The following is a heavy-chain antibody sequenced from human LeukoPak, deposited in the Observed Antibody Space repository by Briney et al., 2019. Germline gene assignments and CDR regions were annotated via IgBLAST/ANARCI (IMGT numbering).Heavy chain of an antibody. Sequence: PSETLFLTCTVSGDSFSSSRYYWGWIRQAPGKGLEWIGSIYYSGSTDYNPSLMSRVTISIDTSKNQFSLKLNSVTAADTAVYYCARVGSGNYLTFDYWGQGTLVTVSS. CDR1: GDSFSSSRYY. CDR2: IYYSGST. V-gene: IGHV4-39*07. CDR3: ARVGSGNYLTFDY. D-gene: IGHD1-26*01. J-gene: IGHJ4*02.